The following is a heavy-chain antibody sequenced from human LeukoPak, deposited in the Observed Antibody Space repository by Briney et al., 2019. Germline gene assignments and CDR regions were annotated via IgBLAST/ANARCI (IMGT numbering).Heavy chain of an antibody. J-gene: IGHJ4*02. CDR3: ARPGSDYYYSSGYYSIDY. D-gene: IGHD3-22*01. Sequence: PSETLSLTCAVSGGSINSVNWWSWVCQPPGKGLEWIGSIYHSGTTYYNPSLKSRVTISVDTSKNQFSLKLSSVTAADTAVYYCARPGSDYYYSSGYYSIDYWGQGTLVTVSS. V-gene: IGHV4-4*02. CDR1: GGSINSVNW. CDR2: IYHSGTT.